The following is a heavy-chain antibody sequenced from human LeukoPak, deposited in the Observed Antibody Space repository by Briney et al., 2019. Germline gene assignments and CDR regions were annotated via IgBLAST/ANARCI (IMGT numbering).Heavy chain of an antibody. Sequence: GGSLRLSCAASGFTFSSYGMHWVRQAPGKGLEWVAVIWYDGSNKYYADSVKGRFTISRDNSKNTLYLQMNSLRAEDTAVYYCARGSTVRGGFDDWGQGTLVTVSS. J-gene: IGHJ4*02. D-gene: IGHD4-11*01. CDR2: IWYDGSNK. CDR3: ARGSTVRGGFDD. V-gene: IGHV3-33*01. CDR1: GFTFSSYG.